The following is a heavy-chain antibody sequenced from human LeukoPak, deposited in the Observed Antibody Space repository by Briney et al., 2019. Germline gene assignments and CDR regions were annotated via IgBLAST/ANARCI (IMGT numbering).Heavy chain of an antibody. J-gene: IGHJ5*02. CDR1: GGSFSGYS. CDR3: ARGRKISMVRGVISIWFDP. Sequence: SETLSLTCAVYGGSFSGYSWSWIRQPPGKGLEWIWEINHSGGTNYNPSLKSRVTISVDTSKNQLSLKLSSVTAADTSVYYCARGRKISMVRGVISIWFDPWGQGTLVTVSS. V-gene: IGHV4-34*01. CDR2: INHSGGT. D-gene: IGHD3-10*01.